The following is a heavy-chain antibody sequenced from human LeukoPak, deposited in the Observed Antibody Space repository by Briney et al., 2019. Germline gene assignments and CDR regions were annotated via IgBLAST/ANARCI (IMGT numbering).Heavy chain of an antibody. D-gene: IGHD2-15*01. CDR2: ISGSGGST. V-gene: IGHV3-23*01. CDR1: GFTFSSYG. J-gene: IGHJ4*02. Sequence: GGSLRLSCAASGFTFSSYGMSWVRQAPGKGLEWVSAISGSGGSTYYADSVKGRFTISRDNSKNTLYLQMNSLRAEDTAVYYCAKSAIRVVVAAPQDYWGQGTLVTVSS. CDR3: AKSAIRVVVAAPQDY.